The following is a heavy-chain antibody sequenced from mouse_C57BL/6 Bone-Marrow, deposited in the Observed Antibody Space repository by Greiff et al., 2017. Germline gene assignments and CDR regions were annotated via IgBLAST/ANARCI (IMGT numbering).Heavy chain of an antibody. CDR2: ISSGSSTT. D-gene: IGHD1-1*01. J-gene: IGHJ1*03. Sequence: DVKLVESGGGLVKPGGSLKLSCAASGFTFSDYGMHWVRQAPEQGLEWVAYISSGSSTTYYADTVKGRFTISRDNAKNTLFLQMTSLRSEDTAMYYCARPLTTVPYFDVWGTGTTVTVSS. CDR3: ARPLTTVPYFDV. V-gene: IGHV5-17*01. CDR1: GFTFSDYG.